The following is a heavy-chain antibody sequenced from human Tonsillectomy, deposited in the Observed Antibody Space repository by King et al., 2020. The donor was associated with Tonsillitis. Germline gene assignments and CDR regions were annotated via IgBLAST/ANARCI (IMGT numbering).Heavy chain of an antibody. D-gene: IGHD3-3*01. V-gene: IGHV3-15*01. J-gene: IGHJ4*02. CDR1: GFTFSDAW. Sequence: VQLVESGGGLVEPGGSLRLSCAASGFTFSDAWMSWVRQAPGKGLEWVGRIKSKRGGGTADYAAPLKGRFTVSRDDSKNTIYLEMNSLRTEDTAMYYCRWDNDYWSGYSTWGQGTLVIVSS. CDR3: RWDNDYWSGYST. CDR2: IKSKRGGGTA.